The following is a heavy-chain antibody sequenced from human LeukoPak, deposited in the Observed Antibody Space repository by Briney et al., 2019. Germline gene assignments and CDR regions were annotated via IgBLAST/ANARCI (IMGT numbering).Heavy chain of an antibody. CDR3: ARGGSRSYTSSTLDY. Sequence: SETLSPTCSVSGGSLTVYYWNWIRQSPAKGLEWIGSISYSGSTNYNPSLKSRVTISIDTSKNRFSLKVSSVIAADTAMYYCARGGSRSYTSSTLDYWGQGTLVTVSS. J-gene: IGHJ4*02. CDR2: ISYSGST. CDR1: GGSLTVYY. V-gene: IGHV4-59*12. D-gene: IGHD6-6*01.